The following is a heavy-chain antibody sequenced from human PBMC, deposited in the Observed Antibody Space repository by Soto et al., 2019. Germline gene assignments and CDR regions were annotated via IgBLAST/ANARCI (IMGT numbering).Heavy chain of an antibody. V-gene: IGHV3-23*01. Sequence: GGSLRLSCAASGFTFSSYAMSWVRQAPGKGLEWVSAISGSGGSTYYADSVKGRFTISRDNSKNTLYLQMNSLRAEDTAVYYCAKSSSVLLWFGELLWDYWGQGTLVTVSS. J-gene: IGHJ4*02. D-gene: IGHD3-10*01. CDR3: AKSSSVLLWFGELLWDY. CDR2: ISGSGGST. CDR1: GFTFSSYA.